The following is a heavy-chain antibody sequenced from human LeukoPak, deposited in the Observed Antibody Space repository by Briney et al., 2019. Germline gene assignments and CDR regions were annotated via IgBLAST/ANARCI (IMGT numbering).Heavy chain of an antibody. J-gene: IGHJ4*02. V-gene: IGHV4-59*01. D-gene: IGHD6-13*01. CDR1: GGSISSYY. Sequence: PSETLSLTCTVSGGSISSYYWSWIRQPPGKGLEWIGYIYYSGSTNYNPSLKSRVTISVDTSKNQFSLKLSSVTAADTAVYYCAISSAAAGPYNYYWGQGTLVTVSS. CDR2: IYYSGST. CDR3: AISSAAAGPYNYY.